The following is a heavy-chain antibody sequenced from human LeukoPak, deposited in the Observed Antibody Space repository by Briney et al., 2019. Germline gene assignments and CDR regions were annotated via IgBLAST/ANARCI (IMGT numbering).Heavy chain of an antibody. CDR3: ARRRGKWDVNWFDP. Sequence: ASVKVSCKASGYTFTSYAMHWVRQAPGQRLEWMGWTNAGNGNTKYSQKFQGRVTITRDTSASTAYMELSSLRSEDTAVYYCARRRGKWDVNWFDPWGPGTLVTVSS. CDR2: TNAGNGNT. V-gene: IGHV1-3*01. J-gene: IGHJ5*02. CDR1: GYTFTSYA. D-gene: IGHD1-26*01.